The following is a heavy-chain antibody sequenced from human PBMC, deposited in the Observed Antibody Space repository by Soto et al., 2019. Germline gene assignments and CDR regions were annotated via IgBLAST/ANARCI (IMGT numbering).Heavy chain of an antibody. Sequence: PLETLSLTCAVDSGSFSTYYCSWTRQPPGKGLEWIGEIHPSGDTDYNPSLSNRVTISLDTSKNQFSLKLTSVTAADTAVYFCSRGRDPHKRRRTWGQGTLVTGSS. CDR3: SRGRDPHKRRRT. CDR1: SGSFSTYY. V-gene: IGHV4-34*01. CDR2: IHPSGDT. J-gene: IGHJ5*02.